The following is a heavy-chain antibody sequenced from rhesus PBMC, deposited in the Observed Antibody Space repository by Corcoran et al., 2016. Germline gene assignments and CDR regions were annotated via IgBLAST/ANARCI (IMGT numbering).Heavy chain of an antibody. Sequence: EVQLVQSGAEVKRPGESLKISCRSSGYSFTSYWLSWVRQMPGKGQEWMGAIDPSDSESKDNPSFQGQVTISADRSITTAYLQWSRLKASDTATYYCARGMGLAAAGPLDYWGQGVLVTVSS. D-gene: IGHD6-25*01. CDR2: IDPSDSES. CDR3: ARGMGLAAAGPLDY. CDR1: GYSFTSYW. V-gene: IGHV5-20*01. J-gene: IGHJ4*01.